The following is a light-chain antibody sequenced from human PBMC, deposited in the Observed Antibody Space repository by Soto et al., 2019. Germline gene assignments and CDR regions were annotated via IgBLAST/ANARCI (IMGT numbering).Light chain of an antibody. V-gene: IGKV3-20*01. CDR2: GAS. CDR3: QQYDSPPLT. CDR1: QSVSSRS. J-gene: IGKJ1*01. Sequence: EIVLTQSPGTLSLSPGERATLSCRASQSVSSRSLAWYQQKPGQAPRLLISGASSRAADIPGRFSGSGSGPDFTLTINSLEPADFAVYYCQQYDSPPLTFGQGTHVDIK.